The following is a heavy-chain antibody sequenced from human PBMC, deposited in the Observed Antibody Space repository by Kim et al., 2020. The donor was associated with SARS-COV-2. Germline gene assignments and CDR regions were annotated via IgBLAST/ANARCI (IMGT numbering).Heavy chain of an antibody. J-gene: IGHJ6*02. CDR3: ARASKYGPNYYGMDV. D-gene: IGHD3-10*01. Sequence: PSLKSRVTISVDTSKNQFSLKLSSVTAADTAVYYCARASKYGPNYYGMDVWGQGTTVTVSS. V-gene: IGHV4-34*01.